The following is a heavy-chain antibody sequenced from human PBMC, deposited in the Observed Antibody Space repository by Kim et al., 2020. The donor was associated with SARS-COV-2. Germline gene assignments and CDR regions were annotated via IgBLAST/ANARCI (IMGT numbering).Heavy chain of an antibody. Sequence: SRVTISVDTSKNQFSLKLSAVTAADTAVYYCARGSPYSSSWYWMNWYFDLWGRGTLVTVSS. CDR3: ARGSPYSSSWYWMNWYFDL. D-gene: IGHD6-13*01. J-gene: IGHJ2*01. V-gene: IGHV4-30-2*04.